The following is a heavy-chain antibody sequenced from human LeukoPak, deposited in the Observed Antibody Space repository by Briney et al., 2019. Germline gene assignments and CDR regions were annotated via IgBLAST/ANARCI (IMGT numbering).Heavy chain of an antibody. CDR1: GFPFSSYA. D-gene: IGHD1-26*01. CDR3: AKDSKTYSGSYGVDY. J-gene: IGHJ4*02. V-gene: IGHV3-64*01. Sequence: PGGSLRLSCAASGFPFSSYAMHWVRQAPGKGLEYVSAISSNGGSTYYANSVKGRFTISRDNSKNTLYLQMGSLRAEDTAVYYCAKDSKTYSGSYGVDYWGQGTLVTVSS. CDR2: ISSNGGST.